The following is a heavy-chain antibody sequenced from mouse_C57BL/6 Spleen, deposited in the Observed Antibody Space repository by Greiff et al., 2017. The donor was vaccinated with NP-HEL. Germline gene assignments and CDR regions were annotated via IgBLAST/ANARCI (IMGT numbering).Heavy chain of an antibody. CDR1: GYAFSSYW. CDR2: IYPGDGDT. V-gene: IGHV1-80*01. J-gene: IGHJ4*01. D-gene: IGHD2-3*01. Sequence: VQLQESGAELVKPGASVKISCKASGYAFSSYWMNWVKQRPGKGLEWIGQIYPGDGDTNYNGKFKGKATLTADKSSSTAYMQLSSLTSEDSAVYFCSYDGAYYYAMDYWGQGTSVTVSS. CDR3: SYDGAYYYAMDY.